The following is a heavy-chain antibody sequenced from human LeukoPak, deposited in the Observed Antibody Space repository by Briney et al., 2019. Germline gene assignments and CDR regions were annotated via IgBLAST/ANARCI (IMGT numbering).Heavy chain of an antibody. CDR2: IEYDGSDK. CDR1: GFTFSQNG. D-gene: IGHD6-6*01. Sequence: PGGSLRLSCAASGFTFSQNGMHWVRQAPGKGLEWMAFIEYDGSDKYFADSVKGRFTISRDNSKNMLYLQMNSLRAEDTAVYYCAKDREVYSNSFFSGVFFDYWGQGTLVTVSS. CDR3: AKDREVYSNSFFSGVFFDY. J-gene: IGHJ4*02. V-gene: IGHV3-30*02.